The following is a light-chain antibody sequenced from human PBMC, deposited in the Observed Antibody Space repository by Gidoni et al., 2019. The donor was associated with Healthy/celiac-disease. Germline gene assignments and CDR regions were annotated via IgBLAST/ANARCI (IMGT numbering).Light chain of an antibody. CDR1: QTVSANF. CDR2: DAS. Sequence: EIVLTQFPGTLSVSPGERATLFCRATQTVSANFLAWYQQKPGQPPTLPIYDASRRATGVPGRFSGSGSGTDFSLTINRLQTEDSALYYCQQYGAPPLTFGGGTRVEI. V-gene: IGKV3-20*01. J-gene: IGKJ4*01. CDR3: QQYGAPPLT.